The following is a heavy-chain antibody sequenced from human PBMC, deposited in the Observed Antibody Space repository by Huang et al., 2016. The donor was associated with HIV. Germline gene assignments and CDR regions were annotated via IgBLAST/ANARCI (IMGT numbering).Heavy chain of an antibody. J-gene: IGHJ4*02. D-gene: IGHD2-8*02. CDR1: GFTVSTNY. CDR3: AKEGDTGAALGY. V-gene: IGHV3-53*01. Sequence: EVQLVESGGGLIQPGGSLRLSCAASGFTVSTNYMTWVRQAPGKGLEWGSISYSGGTTYYADSVKGRFTISRDDSENTLYLHMTSLRAGDTAVYYCAKEGDTGAALGYWGQGTLVTVS. CDR2: SYSGGTT.